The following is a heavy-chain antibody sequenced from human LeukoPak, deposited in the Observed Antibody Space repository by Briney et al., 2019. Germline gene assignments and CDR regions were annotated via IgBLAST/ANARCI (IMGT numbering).Heavy chain of an antibody. CDR3: ARSPSRVGSGYYREYFQH. D-gene: IGHD3-22*01. J-gene: IGHJ1*01. Sequence: QTLSLTCTVSGGSISSGGYYWSWNRQHPGKGLEWIGYIYYSGSTYYNPSLKSRVTISVDTSKNQFSLKLSSVTAADTAVYYCARSPSRVGSGYYREYFQHWGQGTLVTVSS. V-gene: IGHV4-31*03. CDR1: GGSISSGGYY. CDR2: IYYSGST.